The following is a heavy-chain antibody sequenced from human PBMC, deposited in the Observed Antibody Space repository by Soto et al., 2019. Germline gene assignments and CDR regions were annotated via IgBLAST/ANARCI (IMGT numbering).Heavy chain of an antibody. V-gene: IGHV3-33*01. J-gene: IGHJ4*02. CDR3: ARAVRPYTSHCSLDY. CDR2: IWYDGSNK. Sequence: QVQLVESGGGVVQPGRSLRLSCAASGFTFSSYGMHWVRQAPGKGLEWVAVIWYDGSNKYYADSVKGRFTISRDNSKNTLYLQMNSLRAEDTAVYYCARAVRPYTSHCSLDYWGQGTLVTVSS. CDR1: GFTFSSYG. D-gene: IGHD2-2*01.